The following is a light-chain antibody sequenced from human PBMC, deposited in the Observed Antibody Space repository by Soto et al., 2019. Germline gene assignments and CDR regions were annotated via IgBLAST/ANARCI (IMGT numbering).Light chain of an antibody. CDR2: EVS. J-gene: IGLJ2*01. V-gene: IGLV2-23*02. CDR1: SSDVGGYHF. CDR3: CSYAGSSTFLV. Sequence: QSALTQPASLSVSPGQSITISCTGTSSDVGGYHFVSWYQQHPGKAPKLMISEVSKRPSGVSTRFSGSKSGNTASLTISGLQAEDEADYYCCSYAGSSTFLVFGGGTKVTVL.